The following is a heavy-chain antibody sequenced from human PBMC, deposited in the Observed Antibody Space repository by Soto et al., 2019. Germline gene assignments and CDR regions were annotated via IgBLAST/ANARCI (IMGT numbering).Heavy chain of an antibody. J-gene: IGHJ1*01. D-gene: IGHD4-17*01. CDR3: ARGRYYGGNSAEYFQH. CDR2: MNPNSGNT. Sequence: QVQLVQSGAEVKKPGASVKVSCKASGYTFTSYDINWVRQATGQGLEWMGWMNPNSGNTGYAQKFQGRVTMTSNTSISTAYMELSSLRSEDTAVYYCARGRYYGGNSAEYFQHWGQGTLVTVSS. V-gene: IGHV1-8*01. CDR1: GYTFTSYD.